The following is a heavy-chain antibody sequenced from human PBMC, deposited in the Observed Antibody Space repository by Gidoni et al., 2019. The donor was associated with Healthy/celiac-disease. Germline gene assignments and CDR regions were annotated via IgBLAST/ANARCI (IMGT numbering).Heavy chain of an antibody. D-gene: IGHD3-3*01. CDR1: GFSLSTRGVG. V-gene: IGHV2-5*02. CDR2: IYWEDDK. CDR3: AHSAIFGVVIGVDWFDP. J-gene: IGHJ5*02. Sequence: QITLQESGPTLVTTTQTLTLTCPFSGFSLSTRGVGVAWIRQPPGKAMEWVALIYWEDDKLYRPSLKSRLTITKDASKNKVVLTMTHMDPVDTATYYWAHSAIFGVVIGVDWFDPWGQGTLVTVSS.